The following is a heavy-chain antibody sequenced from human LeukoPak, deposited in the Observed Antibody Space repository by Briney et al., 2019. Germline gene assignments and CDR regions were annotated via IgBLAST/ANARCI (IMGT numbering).Heavy chain of an antibody. V-gene: IGHV3-53*01. D-gene: IGHD3-22*01. CDR3: ARRAGDYSHPYDY. Sequence: GGPLSLSCPASGLSFSNYAMSWVRQAPGKGLEWVSFIYSGGNTYYADSVKGRFTISRDNSKNTVHLQMNSLRAEDTAMYYCARRAGDYSHPYDYWGQGTLVTVSS. CDR2: IYSGGNT. CDR1: GLSFSNYA. J-gene: IGHJ4*02.